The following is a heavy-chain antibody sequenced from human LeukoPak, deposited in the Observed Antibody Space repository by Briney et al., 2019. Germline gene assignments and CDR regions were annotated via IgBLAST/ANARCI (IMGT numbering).Heavy chain of an antibody. V-gene: IGHV3-21*01. Sequence: GGSLRLSCVASGFTFSTYAMNWVRQAPGKGLEWVSFVSPSSTYIYYADSVKGRFTISRDNAKNSLYLQMYSLRAEDTAVYYCAREGGGGDFDYWGQGTLVTVSS. CDR1: GFTFSTYA. D-gene: IGHD2-15*01. CDR2: VSPSSTYI. J-gene: IGHJ4*02. CDR3: AREGGGGDFDY.